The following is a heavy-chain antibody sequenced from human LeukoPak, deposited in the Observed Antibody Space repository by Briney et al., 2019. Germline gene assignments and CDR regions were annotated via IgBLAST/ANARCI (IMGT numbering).Heavy chain of an antibody. Sequence: SEALSLTCTVSGGSLSTYYWSWLRQPPGKGLEWIAYIYYSGSTSYNPSLKTRVTISVDMSKNQFSLKLSSVTAADTAVYYCARHSRYGDFDYWGQGTLLTVSS. CDR3: ARHSRYGDFDY. V-gene: IGHV4-59*08. J-gene: IGHJ4*02. D-gene: IGHD4-17*01. CDR1: GGSLSTYY. CDR2: IYYSGST.